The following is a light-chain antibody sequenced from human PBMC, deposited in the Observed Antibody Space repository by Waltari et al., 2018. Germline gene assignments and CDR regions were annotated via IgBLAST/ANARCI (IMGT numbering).Light chain of an antibody. Sequence: QSVLTQPPSASGTPGQRVTISCSGSSSNIGSNPVNWYQQLPGTAPKLLIYTNNQRPSGVADRFSGSKSGTSASLAISGLQSEDEADYYCATWDDDLKVVFGGGTKLTVL. V-gene: IGLV1-44*01. J-gene: IGLJ2*01. CDR2: TNN. CDR3: ATWDDDLKVV. CDR1: SSNIGSNP.